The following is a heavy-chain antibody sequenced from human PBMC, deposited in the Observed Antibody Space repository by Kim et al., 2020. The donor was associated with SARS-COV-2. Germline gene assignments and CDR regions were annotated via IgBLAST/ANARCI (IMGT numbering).Heavy chain of an antibody. V-gene: IGHV1-69*13. J-gene: IGHJ6*02. D-gene: IGHD2-2*01. Sequence: SVKVSCKASGGTFSSYAISWVRQAPGQGLEWMGAIIPIFGTTIYAQTFQGRVTITADESTGTAYMELSSLRSEDTAMYYCARISYQVYNAMDVWGQGTTVTVSS. CDR2: IIPIFGTT. CDR1: GGTFSSYA. CDR3: ARISYQVYNAMDV.